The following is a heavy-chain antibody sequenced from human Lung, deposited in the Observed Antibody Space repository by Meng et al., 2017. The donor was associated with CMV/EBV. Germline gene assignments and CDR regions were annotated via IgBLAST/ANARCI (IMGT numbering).Heavy chain of an antibody. J-gene: IGHJ4*02. V-gene: IGHV1-18*01. Sequence: ASXXVSXKASGYIFTKYGVNWMRQAPGQGPEWMGWISAYNGDTMYAPKVQGRVTMTTDTSTSTAYMELRGLRSDDTAVYYCARDAGTIAVSGIGDYWGQGT. CDR2: ISAYNGDT. D-gene: IGHD6-19*01. CDR3: ARDAGTIAVSGIGDY. CDR1: GYIFTKYG.